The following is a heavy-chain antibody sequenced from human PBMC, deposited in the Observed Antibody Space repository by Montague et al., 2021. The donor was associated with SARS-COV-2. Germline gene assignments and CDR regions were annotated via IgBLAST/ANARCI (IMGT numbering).Heavy chain of an antibody. D-gene: IGHD3-10*01. CDR2: IYYSGST. Sequence: SETLSLTCTVSGGSISSYYWSWVRQPPGKRLEWIGYIYYSGSTDHNPSLKSRVTISVDTSKNQFSLKLSSVTAADTAVYYCARRGQGTMVRGVIISAFDIWGQGTRVTVSS. J-gene: IGHJ3*02. CDR1: GGSISSYY. V-gene: IGHV4-59*08. CDR3: ARRGQGTMVRGVIISAFDI.